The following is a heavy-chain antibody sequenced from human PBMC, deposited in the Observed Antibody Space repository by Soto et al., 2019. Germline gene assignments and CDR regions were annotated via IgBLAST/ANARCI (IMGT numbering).Heavy chain of an antibody. D-gene: IGHD2-2*01. J-gene: IGHJ4*02. V-gene: IGHV3-33*01. CDR3: AREMDEIRHCSSTTCPVPLDY. CDR1: GFTFSSYG. CDR2: IGYDGGNK. Sequence: QVQLVESGGGVVQPGKSLRLSCAASGFTFSSYGIHWVRQAPGKGLEWLGVIGYDGGNKYYVDSVKGRFTLSRDNSKNTVFLQMNSLRAEDTAVYYCAREMDEIRHCSSTTCPVPLDYWGQGSLVTVSS.